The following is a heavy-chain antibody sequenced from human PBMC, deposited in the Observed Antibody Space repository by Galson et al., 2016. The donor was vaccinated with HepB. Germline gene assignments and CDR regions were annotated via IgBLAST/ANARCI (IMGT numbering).Heavy chain of an antibody. CDR2: ISASNGNT. D-gene: IGHD3-22*01. CDR3: ARVVDSRGFPGWYFDL. V-gene: IGHV1-18*01. Sequence: SVKVSCKASGYTFTNYGIIWVRQAPGQGLECVGWISASNGNTKYAQKVQGRATMTTDTSTTTAYMELRSLRSDDTAVYYCARVVDSRGFPGWYFDLWGRGTLVTVSS. CDR1: GYTFTNYG. J-gene: IGHJ2*01.